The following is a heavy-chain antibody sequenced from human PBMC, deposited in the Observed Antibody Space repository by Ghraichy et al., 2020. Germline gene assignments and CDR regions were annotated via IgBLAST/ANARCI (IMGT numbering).Heavy chain of an antibody. Sequence: GGSLRLSCAASGLTFTTHWMSWVRQAPGKGLEWVARIKEDGSEKHYEDSVKGRFTISRDNAKNSVYLQMNSLRAEDTAVYYCARDKGWSALDYWGQGTLVTVSS. CDR3: ARDKGWSALDY. J-gene: IGHJ4*02. CDR1: GLTFTTHW. V-gene: IGHV3-7*01. CDR2: IKEDGSEK. D-gene: IGHD6-19*01.